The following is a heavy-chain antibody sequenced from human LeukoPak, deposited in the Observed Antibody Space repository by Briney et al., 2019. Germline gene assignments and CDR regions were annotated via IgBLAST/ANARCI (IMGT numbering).Heavy chain of an antibody. Sequence: SETLSLTCAVYGGSFSGYYWSWIRQPPGKGLEWIGEINHSGSTNYNPSPKSRVTISVDTSKNQFSLKLSSVTAADTAVYYCARGKALYYYDSSGYNRGLDAFDIWGQGTMVTVSS. J-gene: IGHJ3*02. CDR3: ARGKALYYYDSSGYNRGLDAFDI. V-gene: IGHV4-34*01. D-gene: IGHD3-22*01. CDR2: INHSGST. CDR1: GGSFSGYY.